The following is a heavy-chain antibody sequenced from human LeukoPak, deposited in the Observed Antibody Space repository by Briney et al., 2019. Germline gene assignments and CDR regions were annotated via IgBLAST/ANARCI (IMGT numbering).Heavy chain of an antibody. CDR1: GFTFSSYS. Sequence: GGSLRLSCAASGFTFSSYSMNWVRQAPGKGLEWVSYISSSSSTIYYADSVKGRFTISRDNAKNSLYLQMNSLRDEDTAAYYCARRYCSSTSCYTDYWGQGTLVTVSS. J-gene: IGHJ4*02. D-gene: IGHD2-2*02. CDR3: ARRYCSSTSCYTDY. CDR2: ISSSSSTI. V-gene: IGHV3-48*02.